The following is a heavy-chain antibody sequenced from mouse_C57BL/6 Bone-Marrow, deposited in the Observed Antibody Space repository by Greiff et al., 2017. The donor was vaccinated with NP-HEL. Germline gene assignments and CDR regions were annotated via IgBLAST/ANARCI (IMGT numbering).Heavy chain of an antibody. Sequence: EVKVVESGGGLWQPGESLKLSCESIEYDFLSHDISWVRKTPEKRLDLVAAINSDGGRPSYPDTMERRFIISRDNTKKTRYLQMSSLRSEDTALYYCARANWDWYFDVWGTGTTVTVSS. CDR2: INSDGGRP. J-gene: IGHJ1*03. CDR3: ARANWDWYFDV. D-gene: IGHD4-1*01. V-gene: IGHV5-2*01. CDR1: EYDFLSHD.